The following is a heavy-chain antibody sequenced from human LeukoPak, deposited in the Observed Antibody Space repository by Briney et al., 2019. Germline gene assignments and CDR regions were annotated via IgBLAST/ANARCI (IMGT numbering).Heavy chain of an antibody. CDR2: ISAYNGDT. Sequence: ASVKVSCKASGYTFTSYGISWVRQAPGQGLEWMGWISAYNGDTNYGQNLQGRVTMTTDTSTTTAYMELRSLKSDDTAVYYCARVAIINYRVYYYYYMDVWGKGTTVTVSS. D-gene: IGHD3-10*01. J-gene: IGHJ6*03. CDR1: GYTFTSYG. V-gene: IGHV1-18*01. CDR3: ARVAIINYRVYYYYYMDV.